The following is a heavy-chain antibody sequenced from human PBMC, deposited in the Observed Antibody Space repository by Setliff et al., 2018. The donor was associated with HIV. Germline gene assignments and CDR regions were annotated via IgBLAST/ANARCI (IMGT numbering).Heavy chain of an antibody. CDR3: ARQGAGIQVRYFDWPWDPWTLDFDI. Sequence: NPSETLSLTCSVSGGSISSSTYYWGWIRQPPGQGLEWIGSIYYSGSTYYNPSLKSRVTISVDTSKNQFSLKLSSVTAADTAVYYCARQGAGIQVRYFDWPWDPWTLDFDIWGRGTLVTSPQ. V-gene: IGHV4-39*01. CDR1: GGSISSSTYY. D-gene: IGHD3-9*01. J-gene: IGHJ2*01. CDR2: IYYSGST.